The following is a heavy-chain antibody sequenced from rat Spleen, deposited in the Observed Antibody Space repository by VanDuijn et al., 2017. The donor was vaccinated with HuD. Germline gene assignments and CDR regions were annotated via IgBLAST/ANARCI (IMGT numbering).Heavy chain of an antibody. D-gene: IGHD1-4*01. Sequence: EVQLVESGGGLVQPGRSMKLSCAASGFTFSDYYMAWVRQAPTKGLEWVASITNTGGSTYYPDSVKGRFTISRDNAKSTLYLQMDSLRSEDTATYYCAAAGTRVSRFAYWGQGVMVTVSS. CDR1: GFTFSDYY. V-gene: IGHV5-25*01. CDR2: ITNTGGST. CDR3: AAAGTRVSRFAY. J-gene: IGHJ2*01.